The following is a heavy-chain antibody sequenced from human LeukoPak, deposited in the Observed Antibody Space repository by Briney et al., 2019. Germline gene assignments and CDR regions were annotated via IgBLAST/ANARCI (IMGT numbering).Heavy chain of an antibody. J-gene: IGHJ4*02. D-gene: IGHD2-21*02. CDR3: GKDKCGGDCYTQFDY. CDR1: GFTFSSYA. Sequence: GGSLRLSCAASGFTFSSYAMHWVPQAAGKGLEWVSGISVSGSSTYYADSVKGRFTISRDNSKNTLYLQMNSLRAEDTAVYYCGKDKCGGDCYTQFDYWGQGTLVTVSS. V-gene: IGHV3-23*01. CDR2: ISVSGSST.